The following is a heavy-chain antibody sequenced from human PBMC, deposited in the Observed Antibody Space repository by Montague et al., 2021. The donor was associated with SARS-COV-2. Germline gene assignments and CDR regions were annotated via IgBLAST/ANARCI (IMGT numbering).Heavy chain of an antibody. Sequence: SETLSLTCVVSGDLVRSGRSGTAHRLTPGTGVEWIGEIYQTRNTKYKPSLKSRVSMSVDKSWNQFPLRLTSVTAADTAIYYCARKGSGGSDLAYWGQGTLVTVCS. V-gene: IGHV4-4*02. CDR1: GDLVRSGRS. D-gene: IGHD3-10*01. CDR2: IYQTRNT. CDR3: ARKGSGGSDLAY. J-gene: IGHJ4*02.